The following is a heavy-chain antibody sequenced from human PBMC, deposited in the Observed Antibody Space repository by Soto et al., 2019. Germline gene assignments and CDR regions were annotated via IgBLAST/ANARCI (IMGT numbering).Heavy chain of an antibody. V-gene: IGHV3-23*01. J-gene: IGHJ5*02. CDR2: ISGSGGST. Sequence: PGGSLRLSCAASGFTFSSYAMSWVRQAPGKGLEWVSAISGSGGSTYYADSVKGRFTISRDNSKNTLYLQMNSLRAEDTAVYYCAKDPMVATITGWFDPWGQGTLVTVSS. CDR3: AKDPMVATITGWFDP. CDR1: GFTFSSYA. D-gene: IGHD5-12*01.